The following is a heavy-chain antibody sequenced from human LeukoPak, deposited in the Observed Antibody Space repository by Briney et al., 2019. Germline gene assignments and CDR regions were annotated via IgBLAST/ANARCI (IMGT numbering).Heavy chain of an antibody. V-gene: IGHV3-20*04. CDR2: INWNGGST. D-gene: IGHD2-8*01. CDR3: ARDCTNGVCSNFDY. Sequence: GGSLRLSCAASGFTFDDYGMSWVRQAPGKGLEWVSGINWNGGSTGYADSVKGRFTISRGNAKNSLYLQMNSLRAEDTALYYCARDCTNGVCSNFDYWGQGTLVTVSS. CDR1: GFTFDDYG. J-gene: IGHJ4*02.